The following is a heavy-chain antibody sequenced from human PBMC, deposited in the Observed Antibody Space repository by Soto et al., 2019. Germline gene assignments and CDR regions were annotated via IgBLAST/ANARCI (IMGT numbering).Heavy chain of an antibody. CDR2: ISGDGTTT. CDR1: GFTFSKYW. J-gene: IGHJ4*02. D-gene: IGHD2-8*01. Sequence: EVQLVESGGGLVQPGKALRLSCAASGFTFSKYWMHWVRQAPGKGPVWVSYISGDGTTTDYADSVNGRFTISRDNAKNTLYLQMDSRRVEDTAVYYCAIQDCTNDVCLEAAVTVGGALEYWGQGAQVTVTS. V-gene: IGHV3-74*01. CDR3: AIQDCTNDVCLEAAVTVGGALEY.